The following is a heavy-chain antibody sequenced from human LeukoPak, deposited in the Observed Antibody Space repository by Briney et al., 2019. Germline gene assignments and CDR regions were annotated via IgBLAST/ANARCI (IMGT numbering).Heavy chain of an antibody. CDR2: IIPIFGTA. CDR1: GGTFSSYA. D-gene: IGHD3-22*01. V-gene: IGHV1-69*13. J-gene: IGHJ4*02. CDR3: ARLLNYYDSSGYCYVPGYYFDY. Sequence: GASVKVSCQASGGTFSSYAISWVRQAPGQGLEWMGGIIPIFGTANYAQKFQGRVTITADESTSTAYMELSSLRSEDTAVYYCARLLNYYDSSGYCYVPGYYFDYWGQGTLVTVSS.